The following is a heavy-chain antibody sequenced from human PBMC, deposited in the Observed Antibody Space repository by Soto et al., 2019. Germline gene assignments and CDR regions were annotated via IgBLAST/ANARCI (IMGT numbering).Heavy chain of an antibody. D-gene: IGHD2-2*01. CDR1: GFTVSSNY. J-gene: IGHJ5*02. CDR3: ATNGGPYQLLYNWFDP. Sequence: GGSLRLSCAASGFTVSSNYMSWVRQAPGKGLEWVSVIYSGGSTYYADSVKGRFTISRDNPKNTLYLQMSSLRAEDSAVYHCATNGGPYQLLYNWFDPWGQGTLVTVSS. CDR2: IYSGGST. V-gene: IGHV3-53*05.